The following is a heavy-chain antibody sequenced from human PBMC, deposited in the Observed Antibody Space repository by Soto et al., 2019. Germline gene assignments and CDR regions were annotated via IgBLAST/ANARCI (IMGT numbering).Heavy chain of an antibody. V-gene: IGHV4-59*01. D-gene: IGHD3-3*01. CDR2: IYYSGST. Sequence: QVQLQESGPGLVKPSETLSLTCTVSGGSISSYYWSWIRQPPGKGLEWIGYIYYSGSTNYNPSLKSRVTISVDTSKNQFSLKLSSVTAADTAVYYCARGDTIFGVVGWFDPWGQGTLVTVSS. J-gene: IGHJ5*02. CDR3: ARGDTIFGVVGWFDP. CDR1: GGSISSYY.